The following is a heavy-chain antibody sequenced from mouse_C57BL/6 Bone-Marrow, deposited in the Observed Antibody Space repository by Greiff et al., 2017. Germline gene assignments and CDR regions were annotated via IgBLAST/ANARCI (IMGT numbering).Heavy chain of an antibody. V-gene: IGHV14-4*01. D-gene: IGHD2-4*01. CDR3: TTCSYDYPFAY. CDR1: GFNIKDDY. J-gene: IGHJ3*01. CDR2: IDPENGDT. Sequence: VQLKQSGAELVRPGASVTLSCTASGFNIKDDYMHWVKQRPEQGLEWIGWIDPENGDTEYASKFQGKATITADTSSNTAYLQLNSLTSEDTAVYYCTTCSYDYPFAYWGQGTLVTVSA.